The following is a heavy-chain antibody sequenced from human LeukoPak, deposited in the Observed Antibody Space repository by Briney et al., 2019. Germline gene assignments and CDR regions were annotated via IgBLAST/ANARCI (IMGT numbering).Heavy chain of an antibody. V-gene: IGHV3-23*01. Sequence: PSESLSLTCAVYGGSFSGYYWSWVRQAPGKGLEWFSAISGSGGSTYYADSVKGRFTISRDNSKNTLYLQMNSLRAEDTAVYYCVRGGLGYCSGGSCQNWFDPWGQGTLVTVSS. CDR2: ISGSGGST. CDR3: VRGGLGYCSGGSCQNWFDP. CDR1: GGSFSGYY. J-gene: IGHJ5*02. D-gene: IGHD2-15*01.